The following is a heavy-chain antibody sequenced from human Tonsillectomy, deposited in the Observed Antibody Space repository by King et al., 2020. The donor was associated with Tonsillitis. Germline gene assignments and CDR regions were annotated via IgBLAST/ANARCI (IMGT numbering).Heavy chain of an antibody. V-gene: IGHV3-49*05. CDR1: GFTFGDYA. J-gene: IGHJ6*02. CDR3: TRDEDDFWSGYSFTYYYGMDV. Sequence: VQLVESGGGLVKPGRSLRLSCTASGFTFGDYAMSWFRQAPGKGLEWVGFIRSKAYGGTTEYAASVKGRFTISRDDSKSIAYLQMNSLKTEDTAVYYCTRDEDDFWSGYSFTYYYGMDVWGQGTTVTVSS. CDR2: IRSKAYGGTT. D-gene: IGHD3-3*01.